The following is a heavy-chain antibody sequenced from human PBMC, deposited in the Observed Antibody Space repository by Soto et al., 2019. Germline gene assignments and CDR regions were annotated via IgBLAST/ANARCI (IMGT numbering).Heavy chain of an antibody. V-gene: IGHV4-30-2*01. Sequence: PSETLSLTCAVSGGSISSGGYSWSWIRQPPGKGLEWIGYIYHSGSTYYNPSLKSRVTISVDRSKNQFSLKLSSVTAADTAVYYCASRDNGFGELYYWGQGTLVTVSS. CDR1: GGSISSGGYS. D-gene: IGHD3-10*01. J-gene: IGHJ4*02. CDR2: IYHSGST. CDR3: ASRDNGFGELYY.